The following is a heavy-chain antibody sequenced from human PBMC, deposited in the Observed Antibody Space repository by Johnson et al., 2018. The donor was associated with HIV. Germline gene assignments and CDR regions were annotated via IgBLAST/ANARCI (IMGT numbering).Heavy chain of an antibody. V-gene: IGHV3-30*02. CDR2: IRYDGSSK. CDR3: AKYCSSTSCYGAFDI. Sequence: QVQLLESGGGVVQPGGSLRLSCAASGFIFSNCGMHWVRQAPGKGLEWVAFIRYDGSSKYYADSVKGRFTISRDNSKNTLYLQMNSLRAEDTAVYYCAKYCSSTSCYGAFDICGQGTMLTVSS. D-gene: IGHD2-2*01. CDR1: GFIFSNCG. J-gene: IGHJ3*02.